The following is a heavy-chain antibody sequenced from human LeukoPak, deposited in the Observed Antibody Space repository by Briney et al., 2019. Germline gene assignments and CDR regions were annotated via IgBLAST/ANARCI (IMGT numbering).Heavy chain of an antibody. V-gene: IGHV3-53*01. J-gene: IGHJ3*02. CDR3: AKALYYDILTGYIQGGAFDI. CDR2: IYSGST. Sequence: GGSLRLSCTVSGFTVSSNSMSWVRQAPGKGLEWVSFIYSGSTHYSDSVKGRFTISRDNSKNTLYLQMNSLRAEDTAVYYCAKALYYDILTGYIQGGAFDIWGQGTMVTVSS. D-gene: IGHD3-9*01. CDR1: GFTVSSNS.